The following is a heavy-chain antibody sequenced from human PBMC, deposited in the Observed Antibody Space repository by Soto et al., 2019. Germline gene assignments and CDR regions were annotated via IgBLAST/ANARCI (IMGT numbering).Heavy chain of an antibody. CDR1: GGSISRYY. CDR3: ARVDMATIPGKWFDP. Sequence: PSETLSLTCTVSGGSISRYYWSWIRQPPGKGLEWIGYIYYSGSTNYSPSLKSRVTISVDTSKNQFSLKLSSVTAADTAFYFCARVDMATIPGKWFDPWGQGTLVTAPQ. CDR2: IYYSGST. J-gene: IGHJ5*02. D-gene: IGHD5-12*01. V-gene: IGHV4-59*01.